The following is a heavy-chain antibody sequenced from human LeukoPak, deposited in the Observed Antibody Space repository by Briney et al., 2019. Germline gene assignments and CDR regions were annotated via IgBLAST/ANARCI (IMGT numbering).Heavy chain of an antibody. V-gene: IGHV3-33*01. CDR3: ARERGIAAAAAFDY. Sequence: GASLRLSCAASGFTFSSYGMHWVRQAPGKGLEWVAVIWYDGSNKYYADSVKGRFTISRDNSKNTLYLQMNSLRAEDTAVYYCARERGIAAAAAFDYWGQGTLVTVSS. D-gene: IGHD6-13*01. J-gene: IGHJ4*02. CDR2: IWYDGSNK. CDR1: GFTFSSYG.